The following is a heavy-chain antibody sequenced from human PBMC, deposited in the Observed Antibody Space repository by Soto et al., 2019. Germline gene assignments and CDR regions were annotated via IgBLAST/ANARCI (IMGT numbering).Heavy chain of an antibody. CDR1: GGSVSSGSYY. D-gene: IGHD6-13*01. V-gene: IGHV4-61*01. CDR2: IYYSGSA. Sequence: PSETLSLTCTVSGGSVSSGSYYWSWIRQPPGKGLEWIGYIYYSGSANYNPSLKSRVTISVDTSKNQFSLKLSSVTAADTAVYYCAREFSSSWYWFDPWGQGTLVTVSS. J-gene: IGHJ5*02. CDR3: AREFSSSWYWFDP.